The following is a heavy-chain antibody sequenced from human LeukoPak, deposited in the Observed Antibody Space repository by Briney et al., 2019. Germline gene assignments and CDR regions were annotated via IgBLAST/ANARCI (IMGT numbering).Heavy chain of an antibody. D-gene: IGHD3-10*01. CDR1: GFTFSSYA. Sequence: PGGSLRLSCAASGFTFSSYAMSWVRQAPGRGLEWVANIRQDGSEQYYVDSVKGRFTISRDNAKNSLYLQMNGLGDEDTAVYYCAKDYGSGNYYNFYFDSWGQGTLVTVSS. J-gene: IGHJ4*02. CDR2: IRQDGSEQ. CDR3: AKDYGSGNYYNFYFDS. V-gene: IGHV3-7*01.